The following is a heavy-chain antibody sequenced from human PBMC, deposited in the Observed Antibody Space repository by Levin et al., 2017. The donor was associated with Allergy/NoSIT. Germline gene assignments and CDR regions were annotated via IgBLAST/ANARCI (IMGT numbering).Heavy chain of an antibody. CDR1: GFTFSSYG. Sequence: GGSLRLSCAASGFTFSSYGMHWVRQAPGKGLEWVAVISYDGSNKYYADSVKGRFTISRDNSKNTLYLQMNSLRAEDTAVYYCAKGGVDFDYWGQGTLVTVSS. CDR3: AKGGVDFDY. CDR2: ISYDGSNK. V-gene: IGHV3-30*18. J-gene: IGHJ4*02.